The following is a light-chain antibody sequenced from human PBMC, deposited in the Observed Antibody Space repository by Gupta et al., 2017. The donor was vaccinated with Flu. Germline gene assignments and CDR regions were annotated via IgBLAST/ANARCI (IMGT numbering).Light chain of an antibody. V-gene: IGKV1-39*01. J-gene: IGKJ1*01. Sequence: DIQITHSPSSVSASVGDRVTITCRASQSISSFLNWYQQKPGNAPKLLIYAASSLQSGVPSRISGSGAGKDFTITISSLQQEDFAYYCYQQSYSTPWTFGQGTKVEIK. CDR3: QQSYSTPWT. CDR1: QSISSF. CDR2: AAS.